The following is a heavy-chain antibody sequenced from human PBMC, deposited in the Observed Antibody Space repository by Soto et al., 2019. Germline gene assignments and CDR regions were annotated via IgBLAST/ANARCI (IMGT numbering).Heavy chain of an antibody. CDR3: AKDLPPYYDILTGYQFDY. V-gene: IGHV3-23*01. Sequence: PGGSLRLSCAASGFTFSSYAMTWVRQAPGKGLEWVSAITGSGVSTYHADSVKGRFTISRDNSKNTLYLQMNSLRAEDTAVYYCAKDLPPYYDILTGYQFDYWGQGPLVTVSS. D-gene: IGHD3-9*01. CDR2: ITGSGVST. J-gene: IGHJ4*02. CDR1: GFTFSSYA.